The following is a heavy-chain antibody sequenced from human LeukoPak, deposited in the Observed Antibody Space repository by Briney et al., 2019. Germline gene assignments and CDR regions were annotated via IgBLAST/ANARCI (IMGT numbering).Heavy chain of an antibody. CDR1: GFTFSSYG. J-gene: IGHJ6*03. CDR3: ARGIEVGSGYMDV. V-gene: IGHV3-30*03. CDR2: ISYDGSNK. D-gene: IGHD3-22*01. Sequence: GGSLRLSCAASGFTFSSYGMHWVRQAPGKGLEWVAVISYDGSNKYYADSVKGRFTISRGNSKNTLYLQMNSLRAEDTAVYYCARGIEVGSGYMDVWGKGTTVTISS.